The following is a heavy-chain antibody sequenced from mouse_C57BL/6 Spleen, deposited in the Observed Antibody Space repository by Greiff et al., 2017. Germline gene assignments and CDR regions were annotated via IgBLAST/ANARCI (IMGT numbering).Heavy chain of an antibody. CDR1: GFTFSSYA. CDR2: ISDGGSYT. CDR3: ARVDGYYGWYFDV. V-gene: IGHV5-4*03. Sequence: EVMLVESGGGLVKPGGSLKLSCAASGFTFSSYAMSWVRQTPEKRLEWVATISDGGSYTYYPDSVKGRFTISRDNAKNNLYLQMSHLKSEDTAMYYCARVDGYYGWYFDVWGTGTTVTVSS. D-gene: IGHD2-3*01. J-gene: IGHJ1*03.